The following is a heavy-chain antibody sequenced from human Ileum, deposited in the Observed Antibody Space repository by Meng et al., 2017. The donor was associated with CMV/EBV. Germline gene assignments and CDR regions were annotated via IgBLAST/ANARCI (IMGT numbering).Heavy chain of an antibody. Sequence: GESLKISCAVSGFTLSSYWMSWVRQAPGKGLEWVANIKQDGSEKYYVDSVKGRFTISRDNARDSLYLQMNSLRAEDTAVYYCARGRWDIVVLPAGYYFDYWGQGTLVTVSS. V-gene: IGHV3-7*01. D-gene: IGHD2-2*01. CDR1: GFTLSSYW. CDR3: ARGRWDIVVLPAGYYFDY. CDR2: IKQDGSEK. J-gene: IGHJ4*02.